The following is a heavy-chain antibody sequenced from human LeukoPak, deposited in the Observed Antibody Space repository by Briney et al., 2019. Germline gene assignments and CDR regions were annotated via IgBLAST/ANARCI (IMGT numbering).Heavy chain of an antibody. CDR1: GFTFSSYE. CDR2: ISSSGSTI. J-gene: IGHJ4*02. Sequence: GGSLRLSCAASGFTFSSYEMNWVRQAPGKGLEWVSYISSSGSTIYYADSVKGRFTISRDNAKNSLYLQMNSLRAEDTAIYYCARDLRIVSGSYLDYWGQGTLVTVSS. D-gene: IGHD1-26*01. CDR3: ARDLRIVSGSYLDY. V-gene: IGHV3-48*03.